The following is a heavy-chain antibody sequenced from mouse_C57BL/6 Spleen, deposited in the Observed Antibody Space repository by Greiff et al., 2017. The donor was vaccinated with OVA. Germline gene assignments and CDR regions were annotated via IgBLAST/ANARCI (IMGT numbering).Heavy chain of an antibody. V-gene: IGHV1-74*01. CDR1: GYTFTSYW. CDR3: AHAPHDYGSSYPAYAMDY. Sequence: VQLLQPGAELVKPGASVKVSCKASGYTFTSYWMPWVQQSPGQGLEWIGRIHPSDSDTNYHQTFKGTATLSVDNSSTTAYMQLSSLTSEDSAGYYCAHAPHDYGSSYPAYAMDYWGKGTSVTVSS. D-gene: IGHD1-1*01. CDR2: IHPSDSDT. J-gene: IGHJ4*01.